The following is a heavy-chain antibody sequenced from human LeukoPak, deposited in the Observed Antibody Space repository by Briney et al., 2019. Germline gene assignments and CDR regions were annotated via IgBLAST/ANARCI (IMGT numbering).Heavy chain of an antibody. CDR2: ISGSGGST. J-gene: IGHJ4*02. V-gene: IGHV3-23*01. CDR3: AKSSWSNPFFDY. D-gene: IGHD6-13*01. CDR1: GFTFSSYA. Sequence: GGSLRLSCAASGFTFSSYAMSGVRQAPGKGLEWVSAISGSGGSTYYADSVKGRFTISRDNSKNTLYLQMNSLRAEDTAVYYCAKSSWSNPFFDYWGQGTLVTVSS.